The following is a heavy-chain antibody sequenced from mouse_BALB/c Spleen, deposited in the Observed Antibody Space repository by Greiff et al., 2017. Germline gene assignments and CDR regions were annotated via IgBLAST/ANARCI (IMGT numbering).Heavy chain of an antibody. J-gene: IGHJ4*01. D-gene: IGHD2-10*02. CDR2: ISSGSSTI. Sequence: DVQLVESGGGLVQPGGSLKLSCAASGFTFSSYTMSWVRQTPEKRLEWVAYISSGSSTIYYADTVKGRFTISRDNPKNTLFLQMTSLRSEDTAMYYCASLYGYYAMDYWGQGTSVTVSS. V-gene: IGHV5-17*02. CDR3: ASLYGYYAMDY. CDR1: GFTFSSYT.